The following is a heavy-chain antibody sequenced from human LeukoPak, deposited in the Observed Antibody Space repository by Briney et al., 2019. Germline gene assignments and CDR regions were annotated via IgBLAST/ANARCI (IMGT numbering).Heavy chain of an antibody. CDR3: ARRKGDGYNSPFDY. D-gene: IGHD5-24*01. CDR2: IYPADSDT. Sequence: GESLKISCKGSGYSFPNYWIGWVRQMPGQGLEWMGIIYPADSDTRYNPSFQGQVTISADKSTNTAYLQWTSLKASDTAMYYCARRKGDGYNSPFDYWGQGTLVTVSS. V-gene: IGHV5-51*01. J-gene: IGHJ4*02. CDR1: GYSFPNYW.